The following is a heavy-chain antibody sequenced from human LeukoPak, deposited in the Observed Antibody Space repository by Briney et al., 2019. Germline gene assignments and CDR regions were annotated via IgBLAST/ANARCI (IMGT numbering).Heavy chain of an antibody. CDR3: ARNRAVAGTSRSSPTFHLYYFDY. Sequence: SQTLSLTCTVSGGSISSGGYYWGWIRQPPGKGLEWIGSIYYSGSTYYNPSLKSRVTISVDTSKNQFSLKLSSVTAADTAVYYCARNRAVAGTSRSSPTFHLYYFDYWGQGTLVTVSS. J-gene: IGHJ4*02. V-gene: IGHV4-39*01. CDR1: GGSISSGGYY. D-gene: IGHD6-19*01. CDR2: IYYSGST.